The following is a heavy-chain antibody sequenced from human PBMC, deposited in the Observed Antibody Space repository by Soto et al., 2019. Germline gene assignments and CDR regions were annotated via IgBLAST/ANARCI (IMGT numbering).Heavy chain of an antibody. CDR1: GFTVSSNY. V-gene: IGHV3-53*01. CDR2: IYSGGST. D-gene: IGHD3-16*01. Sequence: GGSLRLSCAASGFTVSSNYMSWVRQAPGKGLEWVSVIYSGGSTYYADSVKDLFTISRDNSKNTLYLQMNSLRAEDTAVYYCARLKPRFGANYWGQGTLVTVSS. J-gene: IGHJ4*02. CDR3: ARLKPRFGANY.